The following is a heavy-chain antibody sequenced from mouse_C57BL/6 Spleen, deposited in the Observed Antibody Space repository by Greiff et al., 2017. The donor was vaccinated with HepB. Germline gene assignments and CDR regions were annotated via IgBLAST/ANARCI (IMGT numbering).Heavy chain of an antibody. CDR3: ARSGYYAMDY. Sequence: QVQLQQSGPELVKPGASVKISCKASGYAFSSSWMNWVKQRPGKGLEWIGRIYPGDGDTNYNGKFKGKATLTADKSSSTAYMQLSSLTSEDTAVYFCARSGYYAMDYWGHGTSVTVSS. CDR2: IYPGDGDT. J-gene: IGHJ4*01. D-gene: IGHD3-2*02. V-gene: IGHV1-82*01. CDR1: GYAFSSSW.